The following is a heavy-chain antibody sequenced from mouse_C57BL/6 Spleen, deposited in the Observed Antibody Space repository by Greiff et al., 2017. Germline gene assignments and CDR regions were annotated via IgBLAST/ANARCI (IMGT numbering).Heavy chain of an antibody. CDR2: IDPSDSYT. Sequence: VQLQQPGAELVRPGTSVKLSCKASGYTFTSYWMHWVKQRPGQGLEWIGVIDPSDSYTNYNQKFKGKATLTVDTSSSTAYLQLSSLTSRDSAVYCCASEVTTGVGGAMDYWGQGTTVTVSS. CDR1: GYTFTSYW. J-gene: IGHJ4*01. CDR3: ASEVTTGVGGAMDY. V-gene: IGHV1-59*01. D-gene: IGHD1-1*01.